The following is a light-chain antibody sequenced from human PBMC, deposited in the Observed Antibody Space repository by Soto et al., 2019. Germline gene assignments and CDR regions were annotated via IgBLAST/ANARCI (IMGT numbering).Light chain of an antibody. CDR2: EGT. V-gene: IGLV2-23*01. CDR1: SNDFGSRNF. CDR3: CSYAGGTTWV. J-gene: IGLJ3*02. Sequence: QSALTQPASMSGSPGQSITISCTGSSNDFGSRNFVSWYQQRPNKAPKLMIFEGTKRPSGVSDRFSASKSGYTASLTISGLRAEDEAKYYCCSYAGGTTWVFGGGTQLTVL.